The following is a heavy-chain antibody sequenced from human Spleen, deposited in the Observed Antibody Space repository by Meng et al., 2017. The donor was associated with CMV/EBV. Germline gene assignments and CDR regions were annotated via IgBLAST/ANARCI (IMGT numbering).Heavy chain of an antibody. D-gene: IGHD6-13*01. J-gene: IGHJ5*02. CDR3: AGESQQLVAWWFDP. V-gene: IGHV4-34*01. CDR2: IYYSGST. Sequence: GSLRLSCAVYGGSFSGYYWSWIRQPPGKGLEWIGSIYYSGSTYYKPSLKSRVTMSVDTSKNQFSLKLSSVTAADTAVYYCAGESQQLVAWWFDPWGQGTLVTV. CDR1: GGSFSGYY.